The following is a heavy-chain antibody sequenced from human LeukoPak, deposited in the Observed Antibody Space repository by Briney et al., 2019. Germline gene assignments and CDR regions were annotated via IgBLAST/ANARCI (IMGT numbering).Heavy chain of an antibody. V-gene: IGHV3-48*03. J-gene: IGHJ5*02. CDR2: ISSSGSTI. D-gene: IGHD3-22*01. CDR3: ARSYYYDSSGYSNWFDP. CDR1: GFTFSSYE. Sequence: PGGSLRLSCAASGFTFSSYEMNWVRQAPGKGQEWVSYISSSGSTIYYADSVKGRFTISRDNAKNSLYLQMNSLRAEDTAVYYCARSYYYDSSGYSNWFDPWGQGTLVTVSS.